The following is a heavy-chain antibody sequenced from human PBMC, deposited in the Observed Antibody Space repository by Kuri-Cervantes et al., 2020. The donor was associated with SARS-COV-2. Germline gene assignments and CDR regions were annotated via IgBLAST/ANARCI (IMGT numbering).Heavy chain of an antibody. CDR1: GGSFSVYK. J-gene: IGHJ5*02. D-gene: IGHD5-18*01. CDR3: ARLGGYRSGYNWFDP. CDR2: INHSGST. Sequence: GSLRLSCAVYGGSFSVYKWNWIRQSPGKGLEWIGEINHSGSTNYNPSLKSRVTISVDTSKNQFSLNLISVTAADTAVYYCARLGGYRSGYNWFDPWGQGTLVTVSS. V-gene: IGHV4-34*01.